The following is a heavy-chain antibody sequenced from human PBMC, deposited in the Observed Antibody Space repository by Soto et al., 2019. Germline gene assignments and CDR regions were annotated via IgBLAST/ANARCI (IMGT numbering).Heavy chain of an antibody. Sequence: XGSLRLSCAASGFTVSSNYMIWVREAPGKGLEWVSLIDRCGSTYYADSVKGRFTFSSDTPKTHLPLTLTFVPAEDTVFYFCARCLPCSNGGRFDPWGQGALVTVSS. V-gene: IGHV3-66*01. J-gene: IGHJ5*02. CDR1: GFTVSSNY. CDR2: IDRCGST. D-gene: IGHD2-8*01. CDR3: ARCLPCSNGGRFDP.